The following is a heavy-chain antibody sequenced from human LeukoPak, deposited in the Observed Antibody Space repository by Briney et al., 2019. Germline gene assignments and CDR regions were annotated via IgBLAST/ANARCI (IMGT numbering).Heavy chain of an antibody. CDR1: GFTFSSSG. CDR2: ITSSGGTT. Sequence: SGGSLRLSCAASGFTFSSSGMNWVRQAPGKGLEWVSYITSSGGTTYYADSVKGRFTISRDNARNSLFLQMNSLRAEDTAVYFCAGDQRWFGELDFWGQGTLVTVSS. D-gene: IGHD3-10*01. CDR3: AGDQRWFGELDF. J-gene: IGHJ4*02. V-gene: IGHV3-48*03.